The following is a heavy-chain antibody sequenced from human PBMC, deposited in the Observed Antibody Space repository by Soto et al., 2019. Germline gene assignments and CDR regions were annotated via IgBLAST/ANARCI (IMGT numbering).Heavy chain of an antibody. CDR3: ARAMVVTQNGFDP. CDR1: GGSISSSDW. D-gene: IGHD2-21*02. Sequence: SETLSLTCAVSGGSISSSDWWSWVRQPPGKGLEWVGEIHHSGSTNYNPSLKSRVTISVDKSEKQFSLNLNSVTAADTAVYYCARAMVVTQNGFDPWGQGTLVTVSS. J-gene: IGHJ5*02. CDR2: IHHSGST. V-gene: IGHV4-4*02.